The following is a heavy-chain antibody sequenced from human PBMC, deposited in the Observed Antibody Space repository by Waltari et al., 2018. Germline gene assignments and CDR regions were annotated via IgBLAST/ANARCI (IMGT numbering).Heavy chain of an antibody. CDR3: ARVAVAGSGGKYFQH. CDR2: ISSRSSYI. J-gene: IGHJ1*01. D-gene: IGHD6-19*01. V-gene: IGHV3-21*01. Sequence: EVQLVESGGGLVKPGGSLRLSCAASGFTFSSYSMNWVRQAPGKGLEWVSFISSRSSYIYDADAVKGLFTISRDKAKNSLYRQMNSLRAEDTAVYYCARVAVAGSGGKYFQHWGQGTLVTVSS. CDR1: GFTFSSYS.